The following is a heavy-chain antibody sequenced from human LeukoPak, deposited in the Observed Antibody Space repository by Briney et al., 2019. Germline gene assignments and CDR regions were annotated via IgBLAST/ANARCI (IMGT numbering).Heavy chain of an antibody. D-gene: IGHD4-11*01. V-gene: IGHV4-38-2*01. CDR1: GHSISSGYY. J-gene: IGHJ6*03. Sequence: PETLFLTCSVSGHSISSGYYWGWIRQPPGKGLEWIGTMYHRGSTYYNPSLKSRVTMSGDTSKNHFSLKLRSVIAADAAVYYCARHRGDNSNPRYYFYYMDVWGKGTTVTVSS. CDR3: ARHRGDNSNPRYYFYYMDV. CDR2: MYHRGST.